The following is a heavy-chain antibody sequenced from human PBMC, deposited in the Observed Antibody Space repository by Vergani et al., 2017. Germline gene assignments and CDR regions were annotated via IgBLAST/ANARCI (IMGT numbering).Heavy chain of an antibody. D-gene: IGHD1-26*01. CDR2: ISGSGGRT. CDR1: VFTFSSYA. Sequence: EVQLLESGGGLVQPGGSLRLSCAASVFTFSSYAMSWVRQAPRKGLEWVSAISGSGGRTYYADSVKGRFTISRDNSKNTLYLQMNSMRAEDTAVYYCAQVGAGFDYWGQGTLVTVSS. J-gene: IGHJ4*02. CDR3: AQVGAGFDY. V-gene: IGHV3-23*01.